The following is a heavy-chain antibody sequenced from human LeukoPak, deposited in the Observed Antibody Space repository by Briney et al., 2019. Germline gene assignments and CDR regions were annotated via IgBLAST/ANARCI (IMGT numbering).Heavy chain of an antibody. D-gene: IGHD3-10*01. J-gene: IGHJ4*02. CDR3: AKSFVGASYRLDY. CDR1: DESFSGYY. V-gene: IGHV4-34*01. Sequence: ASETLSLTCAVYDESFSGYYWSWIRQPPGKGLEWIGEISHSGSANYNPSLKSRVTISVDTSKNQFSLNMRSVTAADTAVYYCAKSFVGASYRLDYWGQGTLVTVSS. CDR2: ISHSGSA.